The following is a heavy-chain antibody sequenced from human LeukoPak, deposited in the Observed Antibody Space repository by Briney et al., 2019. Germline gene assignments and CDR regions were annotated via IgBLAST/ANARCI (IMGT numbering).Heavy chain of an antibody. V-gene: IGHV3-30*04. CDR3: ARGHWQQLARGYFDY. Sequence: GGSLRLSCAASGFTFSSYAMHWVRQAPGKGLEWVAVISYDGSNKYYADSVKGRFTISRDNSKNTLYLQMNSLRAEDTAVYYCARGHWQQLARGYFDYWGQGTLVTVSS. CDR1: GFTFSSYA. J-gene: IGHJ4*02. D-gene: IGHD6-13*01. CDR2: ISYDGSNK.